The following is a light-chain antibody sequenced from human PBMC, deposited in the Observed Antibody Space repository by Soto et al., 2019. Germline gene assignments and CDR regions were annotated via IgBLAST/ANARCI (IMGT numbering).Light chain of an antibody. J-gene: IGLJ1*01. V-gene: IGLV2-14*01. CDR2: DVT. Sequence: QSVLTQPASVSGSPGQWIAISCTGTSNDVGGYNYVSWYQQHPVKAPQLIIYDVTNRPSGVSDRFSGSKSGNTASLTISGLQAEDEADYYCSSYTSSSTPYVFGTGTKVTVL. CDR1: SNDVGGYNY. CDR3: SSYTSSSTPYV.